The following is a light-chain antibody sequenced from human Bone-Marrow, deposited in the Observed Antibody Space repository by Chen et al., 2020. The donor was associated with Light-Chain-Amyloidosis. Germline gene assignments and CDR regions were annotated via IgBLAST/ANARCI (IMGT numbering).Light chain of an antibody. V-gene: IGLV2-14*01. CDR1: SSDVGGDDH. CDR3: SSYTSTNTLV. Sequence: QYPLPQPASVSASPGQSITISCTGTSSDVGGDDHVSWYHHHPDKALKLIIYEVTNRPSWVPDRVSGYKSDNTASLTISGLQTEDEADYFCSSYTSTNTLVFGRGTKVTVL. CDR2: EVT. J-gene: IGLJ1*01.